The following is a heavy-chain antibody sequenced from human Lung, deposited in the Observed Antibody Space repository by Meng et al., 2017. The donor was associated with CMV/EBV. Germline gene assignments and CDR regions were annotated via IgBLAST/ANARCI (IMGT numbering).Heavy chain of an antibody. CDR3: ARERRMGGSYFGLDY. D-gene: IGHD1-26*01. J-gene: IGHJ4*03. Sequence: GGSLRLSCAASGFTFSSYAMHWVRQAPGKGLEWVAVISYDGSNKYYADSVKGRFTISRDNSKNTLYLQMNSLRAEDTAVYYCARERRMGGSYFGLDYWGQGTTVXVSS. CDR1: GFTFSSYA. CDR2: ISYDGSNK. V-gene: IGHV3-30*04.